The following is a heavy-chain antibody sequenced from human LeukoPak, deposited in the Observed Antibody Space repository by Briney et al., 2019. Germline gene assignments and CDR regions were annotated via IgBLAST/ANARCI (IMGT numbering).Heavy chain of an antibody. J-gene: IGHJ6*03. CDR3: ARDLHRVVVRGVPHYYYYMDV. Sequence: ASVKFSCKASGYTFTSYGISWVRQAPGQGLEWMGWISTYNGNTNYAQKLQGRVTMTTDTSTSTAYMELRSLRSDDTAVYYCARDLHRVVVRGVPHYYYYMDVWGKGTTVTISS. V-gene: IGHV1-18*01. CDR2: ISTYNGNT. CDR1: GYTFTSYG. D-gene: IGHD3-10*01.